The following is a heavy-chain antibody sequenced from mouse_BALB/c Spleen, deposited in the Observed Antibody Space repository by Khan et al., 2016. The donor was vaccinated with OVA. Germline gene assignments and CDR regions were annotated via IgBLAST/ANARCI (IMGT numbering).Heavy chain of an antibody. CDR3: SSRTVNYDAYDMDY. Sequence: VQLKQSGAELVKPGASVKLSCTASGFNIKATYIHWVKQRPEQGLEWIGRSDHGNGHTKYDPKFLGMANITADTSSNTDYLLLISLTPQYTTLSDWSSRTVNYDAYDMDYWGQGTSLTVSS. CDR2: SDHGNGHT. CDR1: GFNIKATY. J-gene: IGHJ4*01. V-gene: IGHV14-3*02. D-gene: IGHD2-1*01.